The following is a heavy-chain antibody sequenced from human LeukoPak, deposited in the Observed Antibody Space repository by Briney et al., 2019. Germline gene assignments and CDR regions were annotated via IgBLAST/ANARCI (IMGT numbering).Heavy chain of an antibody. D-gene: IGHD5-24*01. CDR1: GYTFTSYG. J-gene: IGHJ4*02. CDR3: ARDLEMATIT. V-gene: IGHV1-46*01. Sequence: GASVKVSCKASGYTFTSYGISWVRQAPGQGLEWMGIINPSGGSTSYAQKFQGRVTMTRDTSTSTVYMELSSLRSEDTAVYYCARDLEMATITWGQGTLVTVSS. CDR2: INPSGGST.